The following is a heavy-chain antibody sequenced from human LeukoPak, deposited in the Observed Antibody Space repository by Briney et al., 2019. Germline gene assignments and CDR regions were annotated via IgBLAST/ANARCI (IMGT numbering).Heavy chain of an antibody. CDR3: ARDRSSTSCYLAFDY. Sequence: GGSLRLSCAASGFTFSSYWMSWVRQAPGKGLEWVANIKQDGSEKYYVDSVKGRFTISRDNAKNSLYLQMNSLRAEVTAVYYCARDRSSTSCYLAFDYWGQGTLVTVSS. J-gene: IGHJ4*02. CDR1: GFTFSSYW. D-gene: IGHD2-2*01. CDR2: IKQDGSEK. V-gene: IGHV3-7*01.